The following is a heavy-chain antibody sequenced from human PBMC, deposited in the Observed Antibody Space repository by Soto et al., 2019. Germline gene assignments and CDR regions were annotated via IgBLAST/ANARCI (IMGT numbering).Heavy chain of an antibody. Sequence: SETLSLTCTISGGSVSVYYWSWIRQSTGQGLEWIGYIYASGSPYYNPSLRSRVTISADTSKNQIXXXXXXXXXADTAVYYCARGVGSSPPQYWGRGTLVTVSS. V-gene: IGHV4-59*02. CDR3: ARGVGSSPPQY. CDR2: IYASGSP. CDR1: GGSVSVYY. D-gene: IGHD1-26*01. J-gene: IGHJ4*02.